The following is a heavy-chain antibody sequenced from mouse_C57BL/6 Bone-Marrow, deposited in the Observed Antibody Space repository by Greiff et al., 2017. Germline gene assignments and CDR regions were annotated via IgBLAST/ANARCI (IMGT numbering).Heavy chain of an antibody. CDR2: IYPGSGNT. V-gene: IGHV1-76*01. Sequence: QVQLKQSGAELVRPGASVKLSCTASGYTFTDYYINWVKQRPGQGLEWIARIYPGSGNTYYNEKFKGKATLTAEKSSSTAYMQLSSLTSEASAVYFCAIWYFDVWGTGTTVTVSS. J-gene: IGHJ1*03. CDR1: GYTFTDYY. CDR3: AIWYFDV.